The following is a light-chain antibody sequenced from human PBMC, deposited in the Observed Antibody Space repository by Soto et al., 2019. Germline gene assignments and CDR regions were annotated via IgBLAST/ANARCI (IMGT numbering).Light chain of an antibody. CDR3: QQYSNSPLT. Sequence: EIVLTQSPGTLSLSPGERATLSCRASQTVTSSYFAWYQQKPGQAPRHLLYGASSRATGIPDRFSGSGSGTDFPLTINGLEPEDFALYYGQQYSNSPLTFGGGPKLEIK. V-gene: IGKV3-20*01. CDR2: GAS. J-gene: IGKJ4*01. CDR1: QTVTSSY.